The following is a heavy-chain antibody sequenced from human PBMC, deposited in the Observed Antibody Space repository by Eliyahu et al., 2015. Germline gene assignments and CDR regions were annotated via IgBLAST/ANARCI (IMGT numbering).Heavy chain of an antibody. J-gene: IGHJ5*02. CDR3: ARADGERAVVVAASFDP. D-gene: IGHD2-15*01. Sequence: EVQLVESGGGLVQPGGSLRLSCAASGFTFSSYSXNWVRQAPGKGLEWVSYISSSSSTIYYADSVKGRFTISRDNAKNSLYLQMNSLRAEDTAVYYCARADGERAVVVAASFDPWGQGTLVTVSS. V-gene: IGHV3-48*04. CDR2: ISSSSSTI. CDR1: GFTFSSYS.